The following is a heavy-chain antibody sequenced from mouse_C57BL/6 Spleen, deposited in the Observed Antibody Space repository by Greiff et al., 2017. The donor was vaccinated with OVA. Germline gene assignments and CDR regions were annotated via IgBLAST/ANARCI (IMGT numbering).Heavy chain of an antibody. CDR1: GYSITSGYY. CDR2: ISYDGSN. Sequence: VQLKESGPGLVKPSQSLSLTCSVTGYSITSGYYWNWIRQFPGNKLEWMGYISYDGSNNYNPSLKNRLPITRDTSKNQFFLKLNSVTTEDTATYYCARGRFAGAMDYWGQGTSVTVSS. CDR3: ARGRFAGAMDY. V-gene: IGHV3-6*01. J-gene: IGHJ4*01.